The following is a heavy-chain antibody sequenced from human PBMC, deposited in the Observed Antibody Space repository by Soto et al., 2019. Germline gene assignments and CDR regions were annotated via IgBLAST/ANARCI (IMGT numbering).Heavy chain of an antibody. CDR3: ARVRMYYSSSQAAYYLDY. CDR1: GFTFSDYA. J-gene: IGHJ4*02. D-gene: IGHD6-13*01. Sequence: EAQLVESGGGLVKPGGSLRLSCAASGFTFSDYAMNWVRQSPGKGLEWVSSISSSGTYIYYADSLKGRFTISRDNAKNSVDLQMNSLRADDTAVYYCARVRMYYSSSQAAYYLDYWGQGVLVTVSS. V-gene: IGHV3-21*01. CDR2: ISSSGTYI.